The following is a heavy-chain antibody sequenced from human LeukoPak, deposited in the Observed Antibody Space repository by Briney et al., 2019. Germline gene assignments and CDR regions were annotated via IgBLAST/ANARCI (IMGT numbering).Heavy chain of an antibody. CDR1: GYTFTTYD. CDR2: ANPSSGVT. Sequence: ASVKVSCKAFGYTFTTYDINWVRQATGQGLEWMGWANPSSGVTRYAQKFQGRVTMTRNTSISTAYMELSSLRSEDTAVYYCAKNYDFLTGYASWGQGTLVTVSS. V-gene: IGHV1-8*01. CDR3: AKNYDFLTGYAS. D-gene: IGHD3-9*01. J-gene: IGHJ4*02.